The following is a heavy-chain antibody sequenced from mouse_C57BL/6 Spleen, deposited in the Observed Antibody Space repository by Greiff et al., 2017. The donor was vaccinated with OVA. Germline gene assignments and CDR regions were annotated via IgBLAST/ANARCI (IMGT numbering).Heavy chain of an antibody. V-gene: IGHV5-4*03. Sequence: EVKVVESGGGLVKPGGSLKLSCAASGFTFSSYAMSWVRQTPEKRLEWVATISDGGSYTYYPDNVKGRFTISRDNAKNNLYLQMSHLKSEDTAMYYCMITTGFDYWGQGTTLTVSS. J-gene: IGHJ2*01. CDR1: GFTFSSYA. CDR2: ISDGGSYT. D-gene: IGHD2-4*01. CDR3: MITTGFDY.